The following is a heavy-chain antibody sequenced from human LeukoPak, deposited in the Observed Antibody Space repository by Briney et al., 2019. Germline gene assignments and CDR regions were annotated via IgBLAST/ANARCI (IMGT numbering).Heavy chain of an antibody. CDR1: GGSISSSN. D-gene: IGHD4-11*01. CDR3: AREWPRADYSFDY. Sequence: HPSETLFLTCAVSGGSISSSNWWSWVRQPPGKGLEWVSYINGGSNSIYYADSVKGRFTISRDNAKNSLYLQMNSLRVEDTAVYYCAREWPRADYSFDYWGQGTQVTVSS. J-gene: IGHJ4*02. V-gene: IGHV3-48*01. CDR2: INGGSNSI.